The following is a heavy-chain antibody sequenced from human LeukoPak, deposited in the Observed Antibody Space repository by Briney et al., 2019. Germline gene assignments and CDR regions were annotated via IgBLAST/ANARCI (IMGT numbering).Heavy chain of an antibody. CDR3: TGDNFDSSVKFDY. J-gene: IGHJ4*02. CDR2: IRSKANNYAT. D-gene: IGHD3-22*01. CDR1: GFTFSGSA. Sequence: GGSLKLSCVVAGFTFSGSAVHWVRQASGKGLEWVGRIRSKANNYATAYAASVKGRFTISRDDSKNTAYLQMNSLKTEDTAVYYCTGDNFDSSVKFDYWGQGTLVTVSS. V-gene: IGHV3-73*01.